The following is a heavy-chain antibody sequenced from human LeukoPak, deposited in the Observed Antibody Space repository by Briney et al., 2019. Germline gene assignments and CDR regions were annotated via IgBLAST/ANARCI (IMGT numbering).Heavy chain of an antibody. V-gene: IGHV4-59*01. CDR1: GFTFSDYY. D-gene: IGHD5-18*01. Sequence: GSLRLSCAASGFTFSDYYMSWIRQAPGKGLEWIGYIYYSGSTNYNPSLKSRVTISVDTSKNQFSLKLSSLTAADTAVYYCGREGGGYSYGWDYWGQGTLVTVSS. CDR3: GREGGGYSYGWDY. CDR2: IYYSGST. J-gene: IGHJ4*02.